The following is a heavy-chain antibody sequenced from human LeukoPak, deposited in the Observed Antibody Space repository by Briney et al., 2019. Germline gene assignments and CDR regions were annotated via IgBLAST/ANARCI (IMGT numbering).Heavy chain of an antibody. V-gene: IGHV1-18*01. CDR1: GYTFTSYG. CDR2: ISAYNGNT. D-gene: IGHD4-17*01. CDR3: ARDNDYGDYRAHAFDI. Sequence: ASVKVSCKASGYTFTSYGISWVRQAPGQGLEWMGWISAYNGNTNYAQKLQGRATMTTDTSTSTAYMELRSLRSDDTAVYYCARDNDYGDYRAHAFDIWGQGTMVTVSS. J-gene: IGHJ3*02.